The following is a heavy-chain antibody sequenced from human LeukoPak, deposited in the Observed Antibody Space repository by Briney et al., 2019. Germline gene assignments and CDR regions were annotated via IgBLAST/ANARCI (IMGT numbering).Heavy chain of an antibody. CDR2: IYYSGST. CDR1: GGSISSHY. D-gene: IGHD2/OR15-2a*01. J-gene: IGHJ4*02. CDR3: ARGGPPFGY. Sequence: SETLSLTCTVSGGSISSHYWSWIRQPPGKGLEWIGSIYYSGSTYYNPSLKSRVTISVDTSKNQFSLKLSSVTAADTAVYYCARGGPPFGYWGQGTLVTVSS. V-gene: IGHV4-59*11.